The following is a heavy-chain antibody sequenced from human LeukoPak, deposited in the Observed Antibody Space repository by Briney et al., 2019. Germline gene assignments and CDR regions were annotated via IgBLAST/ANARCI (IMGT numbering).Heavy chain of an antibody. CDR1: GFTFSNYP. V-gene: IGHV3-23*01. CDR3: ARDSSHCRGSSDY. D-gene: IGHD6-6*01. CDR2: ISESGDVT. J-gene: IGHJ4*02. Sequence: GGSLRLSCVVSGFTFSNYPMSWVRQAPGKGLEWVSVISESGDVTHYADSMKGRFTISRDNTKNTLSLQMNSLRVEDTAIYYCARDSSHCRGSSDYWGQGTLVTVSS.